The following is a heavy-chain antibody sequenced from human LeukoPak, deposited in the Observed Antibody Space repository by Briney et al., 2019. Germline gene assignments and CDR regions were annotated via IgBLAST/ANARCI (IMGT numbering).Heavy chain of an antibody. Sequence: GGSLRLSCAASGFTFTNYAMSWVRPAPGKGLEWVSLVTGSGGNTYYADSVKGQFTISRDNSKNTLYLQMNSLRAEGTAIYYCAKVGYGHYYMDVWGKGTTVTVSS. V-gene: IGHV3-23*01. D-gene: IGHD5-18*01. J-gene: IGHJ6*03. CDR1: GFTFTNYA. CDR3: AKVGYGHYYMDV. CDR2: VTGSGGNT.